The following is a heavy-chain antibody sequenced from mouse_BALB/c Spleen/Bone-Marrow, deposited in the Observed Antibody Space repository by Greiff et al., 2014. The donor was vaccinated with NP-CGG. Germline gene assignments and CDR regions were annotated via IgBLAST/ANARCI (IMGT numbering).Heavy chain of an antibody. V-gene: IGHV2-6-5*01. CDR2: IWGGGIT. CDR1: GFSLTDYG. CDR3: AKLNWDEGDY. Sequence: QVQLQQSGPGLVAPSQSLSITCTVSGFSLTDYGVSWIRQPPGKGLEWLGVIWGGGITYYNSALKSRLSIIKDNSKSQVFLKMNSLQTDDTAMYYCAKLNWDEGDYWGQGTTLTVSS. J-gene: IGHJ2*01. D-gene: IGHD4-1*01.